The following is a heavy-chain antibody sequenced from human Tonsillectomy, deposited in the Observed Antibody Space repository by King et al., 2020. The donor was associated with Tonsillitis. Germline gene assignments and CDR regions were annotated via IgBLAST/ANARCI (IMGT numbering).Heavy chain of an antibody. CDR2: IYYSGST. CDR1: GGSISSYY. Sequence: QLQESGPGLVKPSETLSLTCTVSGGSISSYYWSWIRQPPGKGLEWIGYIYYSGSTNYNPYLKSRVTISVDTSKNQFSLKLSSVTAADTAVYYCARTITIFGVVIEYYFDYWGQGTLVTVSS. CDR3: ARTITIFGVVIEYYFDY. V-gene: IGHV4-59*08. J-gene: IGHJ4*02. D-gene: IGHD3-3*01.